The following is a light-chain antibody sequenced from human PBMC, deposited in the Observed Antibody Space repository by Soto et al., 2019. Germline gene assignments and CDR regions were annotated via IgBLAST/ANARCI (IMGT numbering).Light chain of an antibody. V-gene: IGKV1-39*01. J-gene: IGKJ5*01. CDR1: QSISSY. CDR3: QQSYSTPIT. CDR2: AAS. Sequence: DIQMTQYTSALSASVGDRCTITFLASQSISSYLNWYQQKPGKAPKLLIYAASSLQSGVPSRFSGSGSGTDFTLTISSLQPEDFATYYCQQSYSTPITFGQGTRLEIK.